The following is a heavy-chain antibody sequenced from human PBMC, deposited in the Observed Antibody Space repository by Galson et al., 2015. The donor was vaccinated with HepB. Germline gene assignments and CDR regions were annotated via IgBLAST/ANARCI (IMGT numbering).Heavy chain of an antibody. CDR1: GFTFSSYW. J-gene: IGHJ6*03. CDR2: IKQDGSEK. CDR3: ARDLYRTSSGVYEYYYMDV. Sequence: SLRLSCAASGFTFSSYWMSWVRQAPGKGLEWVANIKQDGSEKYYVDSMKGRFTMSRDNAKNSLYLQMNSLRAEDTAVYYCARDLYRTSSGVYEYYYMDVWGKGTTVTVSS. V-gene: IGHV3-7*03. D-gene: IGHD6-6*01.